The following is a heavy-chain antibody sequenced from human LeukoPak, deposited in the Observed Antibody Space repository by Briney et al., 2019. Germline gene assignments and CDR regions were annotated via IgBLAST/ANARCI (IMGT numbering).Heavy chain of an antibody. CDR3: AASAVVASHY. CDR1: GFAFREYY. J-gene: IGHJ4*02. D-gene: IGHD2-15*01. CDR2: ISDSGTTQ. V-gene: IGHV3-11*01. Sequence: GGSLRLSCEASGFAFREYYMGWIRQAPGRGLEWISYISDSGTTQYYADSVKGRLTISRDNTKNSLYLQMNSLRAEDTAVYYCAASAVVASHYWGQGALVTVSS.